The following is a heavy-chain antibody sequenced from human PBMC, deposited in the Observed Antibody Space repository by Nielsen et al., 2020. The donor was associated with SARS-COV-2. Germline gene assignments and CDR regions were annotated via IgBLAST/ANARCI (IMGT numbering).Heavy chain of an antibody. CDR2: ISSSSSYI. CDR3: AKSYYYYYMDV. V-gene: IGHV3-21*01. J-gene: IGHJ6*03. Sequence: GESLKISCAASGFTFSSYSMNWVRQAPGKGLEWVSSISSSSSYIYYADSVKGRFTISRDNAKNSLYLQMNSLRAEDTAVYYCAKSYYYYYMDVWGKGTTATVSS. CDR1: GFTFSSYS.